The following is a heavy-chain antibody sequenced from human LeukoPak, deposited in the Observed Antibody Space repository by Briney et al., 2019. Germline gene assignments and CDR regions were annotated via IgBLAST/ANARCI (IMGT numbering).Heavy chain of an antibody. CDR2: IGGTGGYT. CDR3: AKDPKWFELYIDY. D-gene: IGHD3-22*01. J-gene: IGHJ4*02. CDR1: GFPFSSYA. V-gene: IGHV3-23*01. Sequence: GGSLRLSCAASGFPFSSYAMSWVRQAPGKGLEWVSAIGGTGGYTYYADSVKGRFTISRGNARNTLYLQMSSLRAEDTALYYCAKDPKWFELYIDYWGPGTLVTVSS.